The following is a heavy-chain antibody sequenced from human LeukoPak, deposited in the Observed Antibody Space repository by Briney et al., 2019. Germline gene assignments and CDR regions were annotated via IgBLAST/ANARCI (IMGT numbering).Heavy chain of an antibody. CDR1: GGSLSSYY. D-gene: IGHD6-19*01. CDR2: IYYSGST. Sequence: PSETLSLTCTVSGGSLSSYYWSWIRQPPGKGLEWIGYIYYSGSTNYNPSLKSRVTISVDTSKNQFSLKLSSVTAADTAVYYCARDYKEAVANFLPFVRLDYWGQGTLVTVSS. CDR3: ARDYKEAVANFLPFVRLDY. V-gene: IGHV4-59*01. J-gene: IGHJ4*02.